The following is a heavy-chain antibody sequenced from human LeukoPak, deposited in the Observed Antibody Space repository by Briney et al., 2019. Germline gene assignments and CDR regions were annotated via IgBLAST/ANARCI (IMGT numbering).Heavy chain of an antibody. J-gene: IGHJ4*02. V-gene: IGHV1-18*01. CDR1: GYTFTSYG. D-gene: IGHD3-22*01. Sequence: ASVKVSCKASGYTFTSYGISWVRQAPGQGLEWMGWISAYNGNTNYAQKLQGRVTMTTDTSTSTAYMELRSLRSDDTAVYYCARDVSGYYVSTNFDYWGQGTLVTVSS. CDR3: ARDVSGYYVSTNFDY. CDR2: ISAYNGNT.